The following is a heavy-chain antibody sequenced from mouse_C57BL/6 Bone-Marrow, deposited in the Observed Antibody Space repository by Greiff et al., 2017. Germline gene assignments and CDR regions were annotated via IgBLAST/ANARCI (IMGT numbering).Heavy chain of an antibody. CDR2: IDPENGDT. D-gene: IGHD2-4*01. Sequence: VQLQQSGAELVRPGASVKLSCTASGFNIKDDYMHWVKQRPEQGLEWIGWIDPENGDTEYASKFQGKATITADTSSNTAYLQLSSLTSEDTAVYYWTRDYDYDGLFAYWGQGTLVTVSA. V-gene: IGHV14-4*01. J-gene: IGHJ3*01. CDR1: GFNIKDDY. CDR3: TRDYDYDGLFAY.